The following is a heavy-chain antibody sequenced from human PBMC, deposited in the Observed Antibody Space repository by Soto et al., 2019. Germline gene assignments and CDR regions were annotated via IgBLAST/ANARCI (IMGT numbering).Heavy chain of an antibody. CDR1: GFTFGDYA. D-gene: IGHD2-2*01. J-gene: IGHJ5*02. CDR3: TRDQGYCSSTSCLPDWFDP. CDR2: IRSKAYGGTT. Sequence: GGSLRLSCTASGFTFGDYAMSWFCQAPGKGLEWVGFIRSKAYGGTTEYAASVKGRFTISRDDSKSIAYLQMNSLKTEDTAVYYCTRDQGYCSSTSCLPDWFDPWGQGTLVTVSS. V-gene: IGHV3-49*03.